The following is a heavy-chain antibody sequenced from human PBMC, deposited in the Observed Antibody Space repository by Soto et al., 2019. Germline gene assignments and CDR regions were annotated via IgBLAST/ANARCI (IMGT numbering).Heavy chain of an antibody. V-gene: IGHV3-23*01. D-gene: IGHD3-22*01. J-gene: IGHJ4*02. CDR1: GFTFSSYA. CDR2: ISGSGSTI. Sequence: GGSLRLSCAASGFTFSSYAVSWVRQAPGKGPEWISSISGSGSTIYYADSVKGRFTISRGNSKNTLYLQMSSLRAEDTAVYYCAKVFYYYDSSGYYYFDYWGQGTLVTVSS. CDR3: AKVFYYYDSSGYYYFDY.